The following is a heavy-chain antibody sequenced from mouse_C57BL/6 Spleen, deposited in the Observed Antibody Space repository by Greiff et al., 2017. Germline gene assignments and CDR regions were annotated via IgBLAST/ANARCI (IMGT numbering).Heavy chain of an antibody. Sequence: QVQLQQSGAELVRPGASVTLSCKASGYTFTDYEMHWVKQTPVHGLEWIGAIDPETGGTAYNQKFKGKAILTADKSSSTAYMELRSLTSEDSAVYYCTRSAMIHYAMDYWGQGTSVTVSS. V-gene: IGHV1-15*01. J-gene: IGHJ4*01. CDR3: TRSAMIHYAMDY. CDR1: GYTFTDYE. D-gene: IGHD2-4*01. CDR2: IDPETGGT.